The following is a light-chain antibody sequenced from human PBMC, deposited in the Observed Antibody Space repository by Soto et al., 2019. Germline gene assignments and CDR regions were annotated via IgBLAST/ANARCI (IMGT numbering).Light chain of an antibody. CDR3: AAWDDSLSGPGV. CDR1: SSNIGNFY. V-gene: IGLV1-47*01. J-gene: IGLJ7*01. Sequence: QSVLTQPPSASGTPGQRVTISCSGSSSNIGNFYVYWYQQLPGTAPKLLIYKNNQRPLGVPDRFSGSKSGTSASLAISGLRSEDEAAYYCAAWDDSLSGPGVFGGGTQLTVL. CDR2: KNN.